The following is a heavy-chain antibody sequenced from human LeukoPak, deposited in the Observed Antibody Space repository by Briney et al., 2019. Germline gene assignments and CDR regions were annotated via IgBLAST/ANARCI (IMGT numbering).Heavy chain of an antibody. J-gene: IGHJ4*02. CDR3: AKDIVVEAANGGTFDY. CDR2: ISGSGGST. Sequence: GGSLRLSCAASGFTFSSYAMSWVRQAPGKGLEWVSAISGSGGSTYYADSVKGRFTISRDNSKNTLYLQMNSLRAEDTAVYYCAKDIVVEAANGGTFDYWGQGTLVTVSS. V-gene: IGHV3-23*01. CDR1: GFTFSSYA. D-gene: IGHD2-15*01.